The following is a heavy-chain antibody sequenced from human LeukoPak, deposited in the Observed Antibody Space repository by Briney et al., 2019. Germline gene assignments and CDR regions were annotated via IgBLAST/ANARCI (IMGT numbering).Heavy chain of an antibody. CDR1: GFTFSSYA. Sequence: GGSLRLSCAASGFTFSSYATSWVRQAPGKGLEWVSAISGSGGSTYYADSVKGRFTISRDNSKNTLYLQMNSLRAEDTAVYYCAKAPHIVVVTAILYFDYWGQGTLVTVSS. D-gene: IGHD2-21*02. CDR3: AKAPHIVVVTAILYFDY. J-gene: IGHJ4*02. CDR2: ISGSGGST. V-gene: IGHV3-23*01.